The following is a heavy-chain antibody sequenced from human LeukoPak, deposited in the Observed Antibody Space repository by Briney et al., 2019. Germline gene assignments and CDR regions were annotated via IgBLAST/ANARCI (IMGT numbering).Heavy chain of an antibody. Sequence: SVKVSCEASGGTFSSYAISWVRQAPGQGLEWMGRIIPILGIANYAQKFQGRVTITADKSTSTAYMELSSLRSEDTAVYYCARDEAGDCSSTSCSLGYWGQGTLVTVSS. V-gene: IGHV1-69*04. CDR3: ARDEAGDCSSTSCSLGY. CDR1: GGTFSSYA. CDR2: IIPILGIA. D-gene: IGHD2-2*01. J-gene: IGHJ4*02.